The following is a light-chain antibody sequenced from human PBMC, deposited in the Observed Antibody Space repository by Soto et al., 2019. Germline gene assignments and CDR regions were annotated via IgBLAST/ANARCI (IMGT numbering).Light chain of an antibody. CDR1: SSNIGAGYD. Sequence: QSVLTQPPSVSAAPGQRVTISCTGSSSNIGAGYDVHWYQQLPGTAPKLLIYGNSNRPSGVPDRFSGSKSGTSASLAITGLQAEDEADYYCQSYDSSLSGWVFGGWTKLTVL. CDR2: GNS. V-gene: IGLV1-40*01. CDR3: QSYDSSLSGWV. J-gene: IGLJ3*02.